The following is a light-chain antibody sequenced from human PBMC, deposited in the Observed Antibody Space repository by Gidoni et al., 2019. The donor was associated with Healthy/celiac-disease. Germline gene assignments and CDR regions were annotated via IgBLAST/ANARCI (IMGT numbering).Light chain of an antibody. CDR2: DAS. J-gene: IGKJ2*01. Sequence: EIVLTQSPATLSLSPGERATLSCRASQSVSIYLAWYQQKPGQAPRLLIYDASSRATGIPARFSGSGSGTDFTLTISSLEPEDFAVYYCQQRSNWPPLYTFGQXTNLEIK. CDR3: QQRSNWPPLYT. CDR1: QSVSIY. V-gene: IGKV3-11*01.